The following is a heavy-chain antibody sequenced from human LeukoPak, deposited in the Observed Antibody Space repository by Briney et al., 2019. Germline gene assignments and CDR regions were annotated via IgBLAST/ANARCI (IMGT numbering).Heavy chain of an antibody. J-gene: IGHJ4*02. Sequence: PGASLRLSCAASGFTFNNYGMHWVRQAPGKGLEWVAVISYDGSNKYYADSVKGRFTISRDNSKNTLYLQMNSLRAEDTAVYYCAKDAGDYYGSGSYYNPFNYFDYWGQGTLVTVSS. D-gene: IGHD3-10*01. CDR1: GFTFNNYG. CDR2: ISYDGSNK. V-gene: IGHV3-30*18. CDR3: AKDAGDYYGSGSYYNPFNYFDY.